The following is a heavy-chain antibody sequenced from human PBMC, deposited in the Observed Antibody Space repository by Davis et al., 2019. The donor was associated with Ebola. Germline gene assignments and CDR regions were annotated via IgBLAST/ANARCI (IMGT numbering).Heavy chain of an antibody. J-gene: IGHJ6*02. CDR1: GFTFSSYS. CDR3: AKHYSNYVYYYYYGMDV. D-gene: IGHD4-11*01. CDR2: ISSSSSYI. V-gene: IGHV3-21*04. Sequence: GGSLRLSCAASGFTFSSYSMNWVRQAPGKGLEWVSSISSSSSYIYYADSVKGRFTISRDNSKNTLYLQMNSLRAEDTAVYYCAKHYSNYVYYYYYGMDVWGQGTTVTVSS.